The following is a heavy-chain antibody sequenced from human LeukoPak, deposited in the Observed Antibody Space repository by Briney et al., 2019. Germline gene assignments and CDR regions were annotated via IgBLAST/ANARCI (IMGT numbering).Heavy chain of an antibody. V-gene: IGHV3-30*04. Sequence: PGGSLRLSWAASGFTFSWFPMHWVRQAPGKGLEWVAAISNDGSTTYDADSVKGRFTISRDKSKNTLYVQMKSLRPEDTALYYCATGFPWSVESWGQGTMVAVSS. CDR1: GFTFSWFP. J-gene: IGHJ4*02. CDR2: ISNDGSTT. D-gene: IGHD2-8*02. CDR3: ATGFPWSVES.